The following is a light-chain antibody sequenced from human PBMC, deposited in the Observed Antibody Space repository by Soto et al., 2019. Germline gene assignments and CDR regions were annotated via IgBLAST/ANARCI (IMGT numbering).Light chain of an antibody. CDR3: CSYAGSSTFVV. V-gene: IGLV2-23*02. Sequence: QSVLTQPASVSGSPGQSITISCTGTSSDVGIYNLVSWYQHHPGKAPKLMIYEVSKRPSGVSNRFSGSKSGNTASLTISGLQAEDEADYYCCSYAGSSTFVVFGGGTKLTVL. CDR1: SSDVGIYNL. J-gene: IGLJ2*01. CDR2: EVS.